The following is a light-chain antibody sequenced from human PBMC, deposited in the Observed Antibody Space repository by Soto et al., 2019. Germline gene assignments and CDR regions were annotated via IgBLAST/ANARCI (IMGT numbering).Light chain of an antibody. CDR1: QGISSA. Sequence: AIQLTQSPSSLSASVGDRVTITCRASQGISSALAWYQQKPGKAPKLLIYDASSLESGVPSRFSGSGSGTDFTLTISSLQPEDFETYYCQQFNNYRFGQRTKGDIK. J-gene: IGKJ2*03. CDR2: DAS. V-gene: IGKV1D-13*01. CDR3: QQFNNYR.